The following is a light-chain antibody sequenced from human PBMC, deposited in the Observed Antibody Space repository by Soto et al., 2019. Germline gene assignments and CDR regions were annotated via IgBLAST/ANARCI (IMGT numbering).Light chain of an antibody. CDR1: SGYNNYK. CDR3: GAEHGSGTDVVYV. V-gene: IGLV9-49*01. Sequence: QLVLTQPPSASASLGASVTLTCTLSSGYNNYKVDWYQQRPGKGPRFVMRVGTGGIVGSRGDGIPDRFSVSGSGLNRYLTIRNIQEEDESDYHCGAEHGSGTDVVYVFGTGTKVTVL. J-gene: IGLJ1*01. CDR2: VGTGGIVG.